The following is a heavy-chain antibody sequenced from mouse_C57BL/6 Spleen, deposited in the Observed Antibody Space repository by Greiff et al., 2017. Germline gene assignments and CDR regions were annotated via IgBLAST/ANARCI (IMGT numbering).Heavy chain of an antibody. D-gene: IGHD1-1*01. V-gene: IGHV1-82*01. J-gene: IGHJ2*01. CDR3: ARLGITTVVPRFDY. CDR1: GYAFSSSW. CDR2: IYPGDGDT. Sequence: VKLMESGPELVKPGASVKISCKASGYAFSSSWMNWVKQRPGKGLEWIGRIYPGDGDTNYNGTFKGKATLTADKSSSTAYMQLSSLTSEDSAVYFCARLGITTVVPRFDYWGQGTTLTVSS.